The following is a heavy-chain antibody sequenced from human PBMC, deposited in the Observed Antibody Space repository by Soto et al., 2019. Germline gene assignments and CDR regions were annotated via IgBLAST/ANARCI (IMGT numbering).Heavy chain of an antibody. CDR3: AKNPGYYFDSTGYHFDY. D-gene: IGHD3-22*01. J-gene: IGHJ4*02. CDR2: INSDGSTT. V-gene: IGHV3-74*01. CDR1: GCTFNSCW. Sequence: PVVPLRLSCVASGCTFNSCWMHWVSQATGKGLVWVSRINSDGSTTDYADSVKGRFTISRNNAKNTLHLQMNSLRAEDTAVYYCAKNPGYYFDSTGYHFDYWGQGTLVTVSS.